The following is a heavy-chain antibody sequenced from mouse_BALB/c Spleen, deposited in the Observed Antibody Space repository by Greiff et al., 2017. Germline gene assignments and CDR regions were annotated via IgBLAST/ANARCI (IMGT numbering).Heavy chain of an antibody. CDR3: AREDWDHSMDY. Sequence: VQLQQSGAELVKPGASVKLSCTASGFNFKDTYMHWVKQRPEQGLEWIGRIDPANGNTKYDPKFQGKATITADTSSNTAYLQLSSLTSEDTAVYYGAREDWDHSMDYWGQGTSVTVSS. CDR1: GFNFKDTY. CDR2: IDPANGNT. J-gene: IGHJ4*01. V-gene: IGHV14-3*02. D-gene: IGHD4-1*01.